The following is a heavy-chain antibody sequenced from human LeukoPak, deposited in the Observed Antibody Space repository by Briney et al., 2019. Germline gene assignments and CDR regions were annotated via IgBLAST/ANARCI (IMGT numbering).Heavy chain of an antibody. Sequence: ASVKVSCKASGYTFTGYYMHWVRQAPGQGLEWMGWINPNSGGTNYAQKFQGRVTMTRDTSISTAYMELSRLRSDDTAVYYCARDWLDSSGYYYFDYWGPGTLVTVSS. CDR3: ARDWLDSSGYYYFDY. V-gene: IGHV1-2*02. CDR2: INPNSGGT. D-gene: IGHD3-22*01. J-gene: IGHJ4*02. CDR1: GYTFTGYY.